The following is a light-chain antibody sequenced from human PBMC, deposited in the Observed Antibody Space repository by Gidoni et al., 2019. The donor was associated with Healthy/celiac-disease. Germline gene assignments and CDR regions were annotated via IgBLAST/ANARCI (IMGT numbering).Light chain of an antibody. CDR3: QQFHKVPYT. CDR1: RDISKY. J-gene: IGKJ4*01. Sequence: DIQMTQSPSSLSASVGDRVTITCQASRDISKYLNWYPQKPGKAPRLLIYDASNLETGVPSLFSGSGSGTDFTLTISSLQPEDIATYYCQQFHKVPYTFGGGTKVELK. V-gene: IGKV1-33*01. CDR2: DAS.